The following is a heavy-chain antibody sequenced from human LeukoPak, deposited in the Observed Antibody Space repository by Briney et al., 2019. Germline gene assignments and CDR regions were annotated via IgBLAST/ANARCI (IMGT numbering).Heavy chain of an antibody. CDR3: ARGHLPYGDSLDY. CDR1: GGSISSSSYY. CDR2: IYYSGST. V-gene: IGHV4-39*02. D-gene: IGHD4-17*01. J-gene: IGHJ4*02. Sequence: SETLSLTCTVSGGSISSSSYYWGWIRQPPGKGLEWIGSIYYSGSTYYNPSLKSRVTISVDTSKNHFSLKLSSVTAADTAVYYCARGHLPYGDSLDYWGQGTLVTVSS.